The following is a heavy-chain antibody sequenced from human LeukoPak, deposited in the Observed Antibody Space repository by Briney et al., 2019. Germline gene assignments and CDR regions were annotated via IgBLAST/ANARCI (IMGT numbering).Heavy chain of an antibody. CDR2: MSYSGGN. CDR3: ARGSDSHAWRLGS. V-gene: IGHV4-59*01. CDR1: GDSIGTYY. Sequence: SETLSLTCSVSGDSIGTYYWNWFRQPPGKGPEWIGYMSYSGGNAYNPSLKSRVTVSLDTSKSQFSLKLTSVTAADTAVYYCARGSDSHAWRLGSWGQGTLATVSS. D-gene: IGHD3-22*01. J-gene: IGHJ4*02.